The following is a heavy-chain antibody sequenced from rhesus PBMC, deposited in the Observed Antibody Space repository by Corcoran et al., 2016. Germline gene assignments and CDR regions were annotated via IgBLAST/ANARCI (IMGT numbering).Heavy chain of an antibody. D-gene: IGHD6-31*01. CDR3: ATGIAAAGRRFDY. CDR2: MYGSSGST. Sequence: QVQLQESGPGLVKPSETLSLTCAVPGGSISDSYYWNWDRQPPGQGLEWIGNMYGSSGSTYYNPSLKSRVTISKDTSKNQFSLKLSSVTAADTAVYYCATGIAAAGRRFDYWGQGVLVTVSS. J-gene: IGHJ4*01. CDR1: GGSISDSYY. V-gene: IGHV4S7*01.